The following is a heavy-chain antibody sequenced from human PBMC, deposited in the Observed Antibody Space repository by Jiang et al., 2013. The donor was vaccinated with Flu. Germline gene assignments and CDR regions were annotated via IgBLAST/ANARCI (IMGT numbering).Heavy chain of an antibody. D-gene: IGHD5-24*01. CDR2: VGNTGRHT. J-gene: IGHJ3*02. V-gene: IGHV3-23*01. Sequence: GLVQPGGSLRLSCATSGFNFRNYAMSWVRQAPGKGLEWVATVGNTGRHTYYADSVKGRFTISRDNFKNTVSLQMHSLRVEDTAMYYCVDPPTNEIWGQGTRVTVSS. CDR1: GFNFRNYA. CDR3: VDPPTNEI.